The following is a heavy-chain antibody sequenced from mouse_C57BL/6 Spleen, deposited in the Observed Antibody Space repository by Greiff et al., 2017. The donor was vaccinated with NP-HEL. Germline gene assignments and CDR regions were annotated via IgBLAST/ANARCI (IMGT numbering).Heavy chain of an antibody. D-gene: IGHD1-1*01. CDR3: ARRFSYYYGSWYFDV. V-gene: IGHV1-18*01. CDR2: IYPNNGGT. CDR1: GYTFTDYN. J-gene: IGHJ1*03. Sequence: EVQLQQSGPELVKPGASVKIPCKASGYTFTDYNMDWVKQSHGKSLEWIGDIYPNNGGTIYNQKFKGKATFTVDKSSSTAYMELRSLTSEDTAVYYCARRFSYYYGSWYFDVWGTGTTVTVSS.